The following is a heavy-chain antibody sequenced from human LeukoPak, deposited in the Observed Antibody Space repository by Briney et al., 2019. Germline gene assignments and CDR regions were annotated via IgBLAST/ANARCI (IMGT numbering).Heavy chain of an antibody. CDR2: IHTSGST. D-gene: IGHD3-22*01. J-gene: IGHJ4*02. CDR3: ARDRYYYDSSGYYVFDY. Sequence: PSETLSLTCTVSGGSISSYYWSWIRQPAGKGLEWIGRIHTSGSTNYNPSLKSRVTMSVDTSKNQFSLKLRSVTAADTAAYYCARDRYYYDSSGYYVFDYWGQGTLVTVSS. V-gene: IGHV4-4*07. CDR1: GGSISSYY.